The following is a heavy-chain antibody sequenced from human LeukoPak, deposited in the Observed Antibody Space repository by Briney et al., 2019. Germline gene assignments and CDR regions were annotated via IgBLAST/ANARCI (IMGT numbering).Heavy chain of an antibody. V-gene: IGHV4-4*08. J-gene: IGHJ3*02. Sequence: SDTLSLTCTVSGGSITGYHWSWLRQPPGKGLEWIGYIYSNEATQYQPSLKSRVTISADTSKNQFSLKLTSVSAADTAIYYCVRRNDFDIWGQGTMVTVPS. CDR1: GGSITGYH. CDR3: VRRNDFDI. CDR2: IYSNEAT.